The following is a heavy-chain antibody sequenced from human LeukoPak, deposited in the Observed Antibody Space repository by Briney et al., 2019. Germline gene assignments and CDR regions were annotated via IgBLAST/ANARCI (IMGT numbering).Heavy chain of an antibody. Sequence: PGRSLRLSCAASGFTFSSYGMHWVRQAPGKGLEWVAVIWYDGSDKYYADSVKGRFTISRDNSKNTLYLQMNSLRAEDTAVYHCARDNEHYFDSWGQGTLVTVSS. D-gene: IGHD1-1*01. CDR2: IWYDGSDK. J-gene: IGHJ4*02. V-gene: IGHV3-33*01. CDR1: GFTFSSYG. CDR3: ARDNEHYFDS.